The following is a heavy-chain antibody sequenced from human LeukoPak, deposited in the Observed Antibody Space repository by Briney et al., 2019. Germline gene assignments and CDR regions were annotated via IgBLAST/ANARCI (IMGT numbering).Heavy chain of an antibody. J-gene: IGHJ4*02. CDR1: GASISSYY. V-gene: IGHV4-59*08. D-gene: IGHD5-18*01. Sequence: SETLSLTCTVSGASISSYYWSWIRQPPGKGLEWIGYIYYSGSTYYNPSLKSRVTISVDTSKNQFSLRLSSVTATDTAEYFCARHQMRYSYGTLFDYWGQGTLVTVSS. CDR3: ARHQMRYSYGTLFDY. CDR2: IYYSGST.